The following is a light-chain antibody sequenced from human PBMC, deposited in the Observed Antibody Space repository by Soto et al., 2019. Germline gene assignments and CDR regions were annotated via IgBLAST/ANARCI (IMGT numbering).Light chain of an antibody. CDR3: QHFGSSLWT. V-gene: IGKV3-20*01. CDR1: QSVSSTH. Sequence: EIVLTQSLGTLSLSPGERATLSCRASQSVSSTHLAWYQQKPGQAPRLLIFGASSRATGIPDRFSGSGSGTDFTLTISRLEPEDFAVYYCQHFGSSLWTFHQGKKVEIK. J-gene: IGKJ1*01. CDR2: GAS.